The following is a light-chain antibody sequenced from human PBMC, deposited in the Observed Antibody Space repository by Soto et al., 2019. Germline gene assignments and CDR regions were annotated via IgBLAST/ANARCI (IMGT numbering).Light chain of an antibody. CDR1: QSVLYSSNNKNY. Sequence: DIVMTQSPDSLAVSPGERATINCKSSQSVLYSSNNKNYLAWYQQKPGQPPKLLIYWASTRESGVPDRFSGSGSGTDFTLTISSLQAEDVAVYYCQQYYSTLGTFGQGTKVEIK. CDR3: QQYYSTLGT. CDR2: WAS. V-gene: IGKV4-1*01. J-gene: IGKJ1*01.